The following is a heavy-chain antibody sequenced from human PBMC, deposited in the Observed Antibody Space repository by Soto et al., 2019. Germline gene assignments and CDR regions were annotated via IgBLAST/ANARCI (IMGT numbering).Heavy chain of an antibody. CDR2: IYYSGST. CDR1: GGSISSGGYY. CDR3: ARALPIAAAAYNWFDP. J-gene: IGHJ5*02. Sequence: SETLSLTCTVSGGSISSGGYYWSWIRQHPGKGLEWIGYIYYSGSTYYNPSLKSRVTISVDTSKNQFSLKLSSVTAADTAVYYCARALPIAAAAYNWFDPWGQGTLVTVSS. V-gene: IGHV4-31*03. D-gene: IGHD6-13*01.